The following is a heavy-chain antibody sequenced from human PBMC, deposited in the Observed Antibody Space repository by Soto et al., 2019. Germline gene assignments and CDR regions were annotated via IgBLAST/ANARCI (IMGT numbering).Heavy chain of an antibody. CDR1: GFTFSDYA. V-gene: IGHV3-23*01. Sequence: QLLQSGGGLVQPGGSLRLSCPASGFTFSDYAMSWVRQAPGKGLEWVSGISASGGSTYYAASVKGRFTISRDNSKNTLYLQMNSLRAEDTAVYYCAKLDASDIWGQGTMVTVSS. CDR3: AKLDASDI. J-gene: IGHJ3*02. CDR2: ISASGGST.